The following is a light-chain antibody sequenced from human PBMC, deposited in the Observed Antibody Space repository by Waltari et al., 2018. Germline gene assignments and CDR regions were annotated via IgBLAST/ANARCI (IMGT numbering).Light chain of an antibody. V-gene: IGLV2-11*01. J-gene: IGLJ1*01. CDR3: CSYAGSYTFAEGYV. Sequence: QSALTQPRSVSGSPGQSVTISCTGTSSDVGGYNYLSCYQPHPGKAPKLMIYDVSKRPSGVPDRFSGSKSGNTASLTISGLQAEDEADYYCCSYAGSYTFAEGYVFGTGTKVTVL. CDR2: DVS. CDR1: SSDVGGYNY.